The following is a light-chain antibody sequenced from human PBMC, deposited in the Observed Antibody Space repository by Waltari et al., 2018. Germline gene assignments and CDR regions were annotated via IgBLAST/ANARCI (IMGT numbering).Light chain of an antibody. CDR3: QQYGSSLYMYT. Sequence: DIQMTQSPSTLSASVGDRVTITCRASQSISSWLAWYQQKPGKAPKLLISKASSLESGVPARFSGSGSGTELTLTISRLEPEDFAVYYCQQYGSSLYMYTFGQGTKLEIK. CDR1: QSISSW. CDR2: KAS. J-gene: IGKJ2*01. V-gene: IGKV1-5*03.